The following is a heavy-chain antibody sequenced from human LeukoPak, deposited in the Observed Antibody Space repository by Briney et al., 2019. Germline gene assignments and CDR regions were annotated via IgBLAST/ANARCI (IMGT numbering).Heavy chain of an antibody. J-gene: IGHJ4*02. CDR1: GYTITGCY. CDR2: INPSSGAS. CDR3: ATITELWENNY. D-gene: IGHD1-14*01. Sequence: ASVKVSCKAFGYTITGCYIHWVRQAPGQGLEWMGWINPSSGASSYAQEFQGRVTMTRDTSISTAYMELNSLRSDDTAVYYCATITELWENNYWAQGYVVTVSS. V-gene: IGHV1-2*02.